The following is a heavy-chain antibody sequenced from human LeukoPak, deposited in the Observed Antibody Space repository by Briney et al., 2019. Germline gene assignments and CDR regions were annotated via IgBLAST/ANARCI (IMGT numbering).Heavy chain of an antibody. CDR1: GGSISSYY. V-gene: IGHV4-4*07. D-gene: IGHD3-22*01. CDR3: ARQLYYDSSGYYWYFDL. J-gene: IGHJ2*01. Sequence: SETLSLTCTVSGGSISSYYWSWIRQPAGRGLEWIGRIYTSGSTNYNPSLKSRVTMSVDTSKNQFSLKLSSVTAADTAVYYCARQLYYDSSGYYWYFDLWGRGTLVTVSS. CDR2: IYTSGST.